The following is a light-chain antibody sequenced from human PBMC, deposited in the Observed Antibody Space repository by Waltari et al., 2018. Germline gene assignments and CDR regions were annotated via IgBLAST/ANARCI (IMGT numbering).Light chain of an antibody. Sequence: QSALTQPASVSGSPGQSITISCTGANSDVGGYNYVSLYQQYPGKAPKLIIYDVTQRPSGISNRCSGSKSGNTASLTISGLQTEDEAYYHCGSYTARSTYVFGTGTKVTVL. CDR1: NSDVGGYNY. CDR2: DVT. CDR3: GSYTARSTYV. V-gene: IGLV2-14*03. J-gene: IGLJ1*01.